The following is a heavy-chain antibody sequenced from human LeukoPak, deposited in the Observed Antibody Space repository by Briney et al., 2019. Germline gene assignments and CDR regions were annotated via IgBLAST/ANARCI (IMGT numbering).Heavy chain of an antibody. CDR3: ATAPYSSGWYYFDY. CDR2: ISGSGGST. J-gene: IGHJ4*02. D-gene: IGHD6-19*01. V-gene: IGHV3-23*01. Sequence: GGSLRLSCAASGFTFSSYAMSWVRQAPGKGLEWVSAISGSGGSTYYADSVKGQFTISRDNSKNTLYLQMSSLRAEDTAVYYCATAPYSSGWYYFDYWGQGTLVTVSS. CDR1: GFTFSSYA.